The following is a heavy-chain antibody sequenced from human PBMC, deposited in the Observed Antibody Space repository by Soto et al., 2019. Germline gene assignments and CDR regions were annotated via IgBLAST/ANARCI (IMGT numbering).Heavy chain of an antibody. CDR1: GFTFSSYW. Sequence: GGSLRLSCAASGFTFSSYWMSWVRQAPVKGLEFVANIKQYLSEEYYVDSVKGRFTISGYNAENSRYLQMNSLRAEYTAVYYCAVYGDSSFDYWGQGTMVTVSS. V-gene: IGHV3-7*05. J-gene: IGHJ4*02. CDR2: IKQYLSEE. CDR3: AVYGDSSFDY. D-gene: IGHD4-17*01.